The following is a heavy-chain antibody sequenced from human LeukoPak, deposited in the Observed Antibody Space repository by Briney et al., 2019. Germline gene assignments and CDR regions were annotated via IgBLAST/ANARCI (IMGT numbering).Heavy chain of an antibody. Sequence: GGSLRLSCTASGFTFGDYAMSWVRQAPGKGLEWVGLIKKKGFGGTTEYAASVKGRFTISRDDSNSIAYLQMNSLKTEDTAVYYCARANCVNGVCYHFDYWGQGTLVIVSS. V-gene: IGHV3-49*04. CDR1: GFTFGDYA. CDR2: IKKKGFGGTT. D-gene: IGHD2-8*01. CDR3: ARANCVNGVCYHFDY. J-gene: IGHJ4*02.